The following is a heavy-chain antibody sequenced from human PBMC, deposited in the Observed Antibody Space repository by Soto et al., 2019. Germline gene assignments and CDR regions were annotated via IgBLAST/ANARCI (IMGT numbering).Heavy chain of an antibody. D-gene: IGHD2-15*01. CDR1: GFTFDNYG. CDR2: ISWNSGSI. Sequence: GGSLRLSCAASGFTFDNYGMHWVRQAPGKGLEWVSGISWNSGSIGYGDSVKGRFTISRDNAKNSLYLQMNSLRAEDTALYYCAKGLRFYCSGSSCYSGLDYWGQGALVTVSS. J-gene: IGHJ4*02. CDR3: AKGLRFYCSGSSCYSGLDY. V-gene: IGHV3-9*01.